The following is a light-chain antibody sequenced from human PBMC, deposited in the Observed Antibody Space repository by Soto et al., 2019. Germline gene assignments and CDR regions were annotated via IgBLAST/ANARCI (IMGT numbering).Light chain of an antibody. CDR2: EVS. J-gene: IGLJ3*02. V-gene: IGLV2-14*01. CDR1: SSDVGAYNY. CDR3: SSYTTRSTWV. Sequence: QSALTQPASVSGSPGQSITISCTGTSSDVGAYNYVSWYQQHPDKAPKLMIYEVSNRPSGVSNRFSGSKSGNTASLTISGLKAEDEADYYCSSYTTRSTWVFGGGTKLTVL.